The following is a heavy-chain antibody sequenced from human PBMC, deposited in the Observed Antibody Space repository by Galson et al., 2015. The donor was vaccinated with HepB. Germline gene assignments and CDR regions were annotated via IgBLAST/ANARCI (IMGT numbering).Heavy chain of an antibody. J-gene: IGHJ4*02. V-gene: IGHV3-30*02. CDR3: AKDPTTGIQLWLDY. Sequence: SLRLSCAASGFTFSSYGMHWVRQAPGKGLEWVAFIRYDGSNKYYADSVKGRFTISRDNSKNTLYLQMNSLRAEDTAVYYCAKDPTTGIQLWLDYWGQGTLVTVSS. CDR1: GFTFSSYG. D-gene: IGHD5-18*01. CDR2: IRYDGSNK.